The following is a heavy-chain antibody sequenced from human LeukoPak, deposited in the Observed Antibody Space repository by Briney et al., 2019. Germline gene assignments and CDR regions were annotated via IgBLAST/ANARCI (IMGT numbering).Heavy chain of an antibody. CDR1: GNYW. Sequence: GGSLRLSCAASGNYWMHWVRQAPGKGLVWVSHINGDGSWTTYADSVKGRFPISKDNAKNTVYLQMNNLRAEDTAVYYCVSFYETYWGRGTLVTVSS. V-gene: IGHV3-74*01. CDR2: INGDGSWT. CDR3: VSFYETY. D-gene: IGHD2-2*01. J-gene: IGHJ4*02.